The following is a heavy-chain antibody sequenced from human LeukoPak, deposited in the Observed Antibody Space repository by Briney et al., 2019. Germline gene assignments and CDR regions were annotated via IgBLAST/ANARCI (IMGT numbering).Heavy chain of an antibody. CDR2: MNPTRGNT. D-gene: IGHD3-22*01. Sequence: ASVKVSCKASGYTFTSHDINWVRQATGQGLEWMGWMNPTRGNTGYVQKFQGRVTMTMNTSISTAYMELSSLRSEDTAVYYCARGNSYYDTSGYYLYYFDYWGQGTLVTVSS. CDR3: ARGNSYYDTSGYYLYYFDY. CDR1: GYTFTSHD. J-gene: IGHJ4*02. V-gene: IGHV1-8*01.